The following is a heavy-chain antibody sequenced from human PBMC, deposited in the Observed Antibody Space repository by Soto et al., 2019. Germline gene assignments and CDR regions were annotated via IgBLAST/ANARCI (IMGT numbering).Heavy chain of an antibody. J-gene: IGHJ4*02. Sequence: EVQRLESGGGLLQPGGSLRLSCVGSGFFFSSYTMTWVRQAPGKGLEWVSSFSATSENTYYADSVRGRFTISRDNSKNTLFLQMNSLTAEDTAMYYSAKARDQQWVKLPFDYWGQGILVIVSS. V-gene: IGHV3-23*01. D-gene: IGHD6-19*01. CDR3: AKARDQQWVKLPFDY. CDR1: GFFFSSYT. CDR2: FSATSENT.